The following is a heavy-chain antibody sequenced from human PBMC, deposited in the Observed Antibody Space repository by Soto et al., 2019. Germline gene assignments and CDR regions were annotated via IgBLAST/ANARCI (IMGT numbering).Heavy chain of an antibody. CDR1: GYTFTSYA. CDR3: ARDRGVCSSTSCHLYYYYGMDV. V-gene: IGHV1-3*01. CDR2: INAGNGNT. J-gene: IGHJ6*02. D-gene: IGHD2-2*01. Sequence: ASVKVSCKASGYTFTSYAMHWVRQAPGQRLEWMGWINAGNGNTKYSQKFQGRVTITRDTSASTAYMELSSLRSEDTAVYYCARDRGVCSSTSCHLYYYYGMDVWRQGTTVTVSS.